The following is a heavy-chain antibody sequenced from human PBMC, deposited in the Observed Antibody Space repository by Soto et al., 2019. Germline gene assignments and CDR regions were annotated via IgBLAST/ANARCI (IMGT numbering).Heavy chain of an antibody. Sequence: HPGGSLRLSCAASGFTFSSYSMNWVRQAPGKGLEWVSYISSSSSTIYYADSVKGRFTISRDNAKNSLYLQMNSLRDEDTAVYYCARASRFNDYTTFDPWGQGTLVTVSS. CDR1: GFTFSSYS. V-gene: IGHV3-48*02. J-gene: IGHJ5*02. CDR3: ARASRFNDYTTFDP. D-gene: IGHD4-4*01. CDR2: ISSSSSTI.